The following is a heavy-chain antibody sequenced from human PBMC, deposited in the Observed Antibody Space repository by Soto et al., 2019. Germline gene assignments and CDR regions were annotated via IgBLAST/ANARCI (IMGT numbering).Heavy chain of an antibody. CDR3: ARVPNYYGSGSFDY. CDR1: GGTFSSYA. D-gene: IGHD3-10*01. V-gene: IGHV1-69*01. J-gene: IGHJ4*02. Sequence: QVQLVQSGAEVKKPGSSVKVSCKASGGTFSSYAISWVRQAPGQGLEWMGGIIPLFGTANYAQKFQGRVTITADESTSTAYMELSSLRSEDTAVYYCARVPNYYGSGSFDYWGQGTLVTVSS. CDR2: IIPLFGTA.